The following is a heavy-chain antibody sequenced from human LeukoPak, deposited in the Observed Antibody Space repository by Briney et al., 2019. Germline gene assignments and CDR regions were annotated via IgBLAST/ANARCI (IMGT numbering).Heavy chain of an antibody. D-gene: IGHD3-10*01. Sequence: ASVKVSCKASGYTFTSYYMHWVRQAPGQGLEWMGIINPSGGSTSYAQKFQGRVTMTRDTSTSTVYMELSSLRSEDTAVYYCATGRGDGSGSFNWFDPWGQGTLVTVSS. CDR2: INPSGGST. V-gene: IGHV1-46*01. J-gene: IGHJ5*02. CDR1: GYTFTSYY. CDR3: ATGRGDGSGSFNWFDP.